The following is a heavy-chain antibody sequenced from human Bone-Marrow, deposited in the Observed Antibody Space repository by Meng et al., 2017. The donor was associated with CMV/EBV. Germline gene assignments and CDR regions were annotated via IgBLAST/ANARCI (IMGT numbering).Heavy chain of an antibody. CDR2: IIPIFGTA. J-gene: IGHJ6*02. CDR3: AKGPGGAAPGTFYYGMDV. V-gene: IGHV1-69*05. D-gene: IGHD6-13*01. CDR1: GGKFNTYA. Sequence: SSVKVSCKASGGKFNTYAISWVRQAPGQGLEWMGGIIPIFGTANYAQRFQGRVTITTDESTSTAYKELSSLRSEDTAVYYCAKGPGGAAPGTFYYGMDVWGQGTLVTVSS.